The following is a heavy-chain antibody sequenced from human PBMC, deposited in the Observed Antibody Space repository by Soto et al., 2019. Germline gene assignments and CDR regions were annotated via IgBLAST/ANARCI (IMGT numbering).Heavy chain of an antibody. J-gene: IGHJ4*02. Sequence: PSGTLSLTCAVSGGSISSGGYSWSWIRQPPGKGLEWIGYIYHSGSTYYNPSLKSRVTISVDRSKNQFSLKLSSLTAADTAVYFCARELDPYYGGNSLSLDYWGQGTQVTVSS. CDR1: GGSISSGGYS. CDR2: IYHSGST. CDR3: ARELDPYYGGNSLSLDY. V-gene: IGHV4-30-2*01. D-gene: IGHD4-17*01.